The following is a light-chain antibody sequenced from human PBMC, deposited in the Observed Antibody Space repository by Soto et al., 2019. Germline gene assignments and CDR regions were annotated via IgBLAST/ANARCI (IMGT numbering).Light chain of an antibody. CDR2: DVS. V-gene: IGLV2-14*03. CDR3: SSXXXXXXLV. J-gene: IGLJ2*01. CDR1: GSDVGGYYY. Sequence: QSALTQPASVSGSPGQSITISCTGTGSDVGGYYYVSWYQQHPGKAPKLMIYDVSSRPSGVSNRFSGSKSGNTASLTISGXXXEXXAXYFCSSXXXXXXLVFGXGT.